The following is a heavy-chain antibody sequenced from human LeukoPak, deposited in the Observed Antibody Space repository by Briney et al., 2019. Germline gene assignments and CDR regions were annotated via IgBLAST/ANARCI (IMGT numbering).Heavy chain of an antibody. V-gene: IGHV3-30*18. Sequence: PGGSLRLSCAASGFTFSSYGMHWVRQAPGKGLEWVAVISYDGSNKYYADSVKGRFTISRDNSKNTLYLQMNSLRAEDTAVYYCAKDLDGQQWLVPHFDYWGQRTLVTVSS. D-gene: IGHD6-19*01. CDR1: GFTFSSYG. J-gene: IGHJ4*02. CDR2: ISYDGSNK. CDR3: AKDLDGQQWLVPHFDY.